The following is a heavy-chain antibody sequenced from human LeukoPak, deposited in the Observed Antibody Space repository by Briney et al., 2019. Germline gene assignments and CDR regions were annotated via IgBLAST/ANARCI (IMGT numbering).Heavy chain of an antibody. CDR2: IGGSGGRT. Sequence: GGSLRLSCAVSGITLSNYGISWVRHAPGKGLELVSVIGGSGGRTNYADSVKGRFTISRDNPKNTLYLQMNSLRAEDTAVYFCAKRGVVIRVILVGFHKEAYYFDSWGQGALVIVSS. D-gene: IGHD3-22*01. J-gene: IGHJ4*02. CDR3: AKRGVVIRVILVGFHKEAYYFDS. CDR1: GITLSNYG. V-gene: IGHV3-23*01.